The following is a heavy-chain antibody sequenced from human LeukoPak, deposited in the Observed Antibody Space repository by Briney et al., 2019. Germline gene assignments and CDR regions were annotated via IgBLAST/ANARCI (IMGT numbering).Heavy chain of an antibody. CDR3: ARDPNGDYIGAFDF. Sequence: PGGSLRLSCAASGFAFSKYAMMWVRQAPGKGLEWVSAIRGSGGDTEYADSVRGRFTISRDNSKNTLFLQMNTLRAEDTAVYYCARDPNGDYIGAFDFLGRGTMVTVS. CDR2: IRGSGGDT. CDR1: GFAFSKYA. J-gene: IGHJ3*01. D-gene: IGHD4-17*01. V-gene: IGHV3-23*01.